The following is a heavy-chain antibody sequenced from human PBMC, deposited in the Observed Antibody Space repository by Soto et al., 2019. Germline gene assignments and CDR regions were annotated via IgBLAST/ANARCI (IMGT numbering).Heavy chain of an antibody. J-gene: IGHJ6*02. CDR1: GYTFTGYY. D-gene: IGHD2-15*01. CDR3: ARDPAVVAEQGGLYYYYYGMDV. CDR2: INPNSGGT. V-gene: IGHV1-2*04. Sequence: ASVKVSCKASGYTFTGYYMHWVRQAPGQGLEWMGWINPNSGGTNYAQKFQGWVTMTRDTSISTAYMELSRLRSDDTAVYYCARDPAVVAEQGGLYYYYYGMDVWGQGTTVTVSS.